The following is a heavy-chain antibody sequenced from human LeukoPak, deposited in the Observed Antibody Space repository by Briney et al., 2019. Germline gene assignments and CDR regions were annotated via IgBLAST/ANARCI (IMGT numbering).Heavy chain of an antibody. Sequence: PGGSLRLSCAASGFTFSSYAMSWVRQAPGKGLEWVSAISGSGGSTYYADSVKGRFTISRDNSKNTLYLQMNSLRAEDTAVYYCAKTNQYCSSTSCYYFDYWGQGTLVTVSS. CDR3: AKTNQYCSSTSCYYFDY. CDR1: GFTFSSYA. V-gene: IGHV3-23*01. CDR2: ISGSGGST. J-gene: IGHJ4*02. D-gene: IGHD2-2*01.